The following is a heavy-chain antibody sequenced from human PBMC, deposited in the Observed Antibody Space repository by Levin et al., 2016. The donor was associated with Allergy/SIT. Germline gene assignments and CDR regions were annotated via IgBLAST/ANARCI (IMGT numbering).Heavy chain of an antibody. CDR2: INPSGGST. V-gene: IGHV1-46*01. D-gene: IGHD6-19*01. J-gene: IGHJ3*02. Sequence: WVRQAPGQGLEWMGIINPSGGSTSYAQKFQGRVTMTRDTSTSTVYMELSSLRSEDTAVYYCARSSGYSSGWYGLYDAFDIWGQGTMVTVSS. CDR3: ARSSGYSSGWYGLYDAFDI.